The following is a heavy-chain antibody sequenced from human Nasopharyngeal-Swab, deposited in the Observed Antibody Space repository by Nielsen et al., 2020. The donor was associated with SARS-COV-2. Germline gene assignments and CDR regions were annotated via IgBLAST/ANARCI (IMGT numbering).Heavy chain of an antibody. Sequence: ASVKVSCKASGYTFTRYGISWVRQAPGQGLEWMGWISAYNGNTNYAQKLEGRVTMTTDTSTSTAYMELRSLRSDDTAVYYCARGDCTGGVCRAYYYYGMDVWGQGTTVTVSS. J-gene: IGHJ6*02. CDR2: ISAYNGNT. D-gene: IGHD2-8*02. V-gene: IGHV1-18*01. CDR3: ARGDCTGGVCRAYYYYGMDV. CDR1: GYTFTRYG.